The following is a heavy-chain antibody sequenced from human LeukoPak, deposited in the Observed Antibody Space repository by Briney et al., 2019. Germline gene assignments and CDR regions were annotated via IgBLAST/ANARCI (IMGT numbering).Heavy chain of an antibody. CDR1: GFIFTNDD. V-gene: IGHV3-23*01. J-gene: IGHJ5*02. CDR3: AREEIRSWFDP. D-gene: IGHD5-24*01. Sequence: GGSLRLSCAASGFIFTNDDLNWVRQAPGKGLEWVARMSGDGRRTDYAGSVQGRFTISRDNSRDTLSLQMNSLRVEDTGVYYCAREEIRSWFDPWGQGTLVTVSS. CDR2: MSGDGRRT.